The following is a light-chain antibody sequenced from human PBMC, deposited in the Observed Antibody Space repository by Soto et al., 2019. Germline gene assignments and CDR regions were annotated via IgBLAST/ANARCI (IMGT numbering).Light chain of an antibody. CDR1: SSDVGGYNY. CDR2: DVT. CDR3: SSYTSSSTLGV. Sequence: QSALTQPASVSGSPGQSITISCIGTSSDVGGYNYVSWYQQHPGKAPKLVIYDVTNRPSGVSNRFSGSKSGNTASLTISGLQAEDEADYYCSSYTSSSTLGVFGGGTKVTVL. V-gene: IGLV2-14*01. J-gene: IGLJ2*01.